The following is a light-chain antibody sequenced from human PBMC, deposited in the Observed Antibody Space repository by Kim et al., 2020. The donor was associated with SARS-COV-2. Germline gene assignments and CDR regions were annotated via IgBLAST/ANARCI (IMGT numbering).Light chain of an antibody. V-gene: IGLV3-19*01. CDR2: GKN. J-gene: IGLJ2*01. Sequence: ALGQTVRITGQGDSLRSDYATWYQPEPGHAPILVIYGKNNRPSGIPDRFSGSSSGYTASLTITGTQAGDEAYYYCNARDSNDNVVFGGGTQLTVL. CDR1: SLRSDY. CDR3: NARDSNDNVV.